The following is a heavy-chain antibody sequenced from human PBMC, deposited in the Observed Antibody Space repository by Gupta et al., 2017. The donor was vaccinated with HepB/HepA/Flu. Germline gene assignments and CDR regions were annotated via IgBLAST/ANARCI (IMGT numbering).Heavy chain of an antibody. J-gene: IGHJ3*02. CDR3: AKDLDAYCSTTSCHGRAFDI. CDR2: ISYDGSNK. D-gene: IGHD2-2*01. V-gene: IGHV3-30*18. Sequence: VQLVESGAGVVHPGRSLTLSCAASGSTFSGYGVLWVSQAPGKGLEWVAVISYDGSNKHYADSVKGQFTISRENSKNTLYLQMSSLRAEDTAVYYCAKDLDAYCSTTSCHGRAFDIWGQGTMVTVSS. CDR1: GSTFSGYG.